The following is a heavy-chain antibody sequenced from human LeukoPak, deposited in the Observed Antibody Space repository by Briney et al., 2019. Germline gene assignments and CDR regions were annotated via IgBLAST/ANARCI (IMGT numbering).Heavy chain of an antibody. J-gene: IGHJ3*02. D-gene: IGHD2-2*01. Sequence: SETLSLTCVVYAGSLSGYYWSWIRQPPGKGLEWIGEVIHSGSTNYNPSLKSRVTISLDTFKNQLSLKLSSVTAADTAVYYCARDCSSSSCWVDAFDIWGQGTMVTVSS. V-gene: IGHV4-34*12. CDR1: AGSLSGYY. CDR3: ARDCSSSSCWVDAFDI. CDR2: VIHSGST.